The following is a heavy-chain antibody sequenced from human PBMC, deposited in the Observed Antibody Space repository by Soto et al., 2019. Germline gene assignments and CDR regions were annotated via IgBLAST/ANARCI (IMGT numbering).Heavy chain of an antibody. D-gene: IGHD6-6*01. CDR3: ARVSGYSSSSGLGFDY. Sequence: QVQLVESGGGVVQPGRSLRLSCAASGFTFSSYGMHWVRQAPGKGLEWVAVIWYDGSNKYYADSVKGRFTISRDNSKNTLYLQMNSLRAEDTAVYYCARVSGYSSSSGLGFDYWGQGTLVTVSS. J-gene: IGHJ4*02. CDR2: IWYDGSNK. V-gene: IGHV3-33*01. CDR1: GFTFSSYG.